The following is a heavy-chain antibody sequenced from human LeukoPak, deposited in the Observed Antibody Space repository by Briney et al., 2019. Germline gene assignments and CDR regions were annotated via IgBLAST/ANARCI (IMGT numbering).Heavy chain of an antibody. J-gene: IGHJ3*01. V-gene: IGHV3-23*01. CDR2: ISGSGGTT. CDR1: GFTFSGYA. D-gene: IGHD4/OR15-4a*01. Sequence: GGSLRLSCTASGFTFSGYAMSWVRQAPGKGLEWVSTISGSGGTTYYADSVKGRFTISRDNSKNTLYLQMNSLRAEDTAVYYCARDQGMVNDAFDVWGQGTLVTVSS. CDR3: ARDQGMVNDAFDV.